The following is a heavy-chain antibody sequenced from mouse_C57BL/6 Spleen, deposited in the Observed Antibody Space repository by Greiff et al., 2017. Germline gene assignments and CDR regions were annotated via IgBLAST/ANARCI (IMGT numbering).Heavy chain of an antibody. D-gene: IGHD1-1*01. CDR2: INPNYGTT. Sequence: VQLQQSGPELVKPGASVKISCKASGYSFTDYNMNWVQQSNGKSLEWIGVINPNYGTTSSNQKFKGKATLTVDQSSSTAYMQLNRLTSEDSAVYSCARWVDSDYYGSSYYFGYWGQGTTLTVAS. CDR1: GYSFTDYN. J-gene: IGHJ2*01. CDR3: ARWVDSDYYGSSYYFGY. V-gene: IGHV1-39*01.